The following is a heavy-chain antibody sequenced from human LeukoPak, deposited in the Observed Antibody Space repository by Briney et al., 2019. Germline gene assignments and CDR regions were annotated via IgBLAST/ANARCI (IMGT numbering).Heavy chain of an antibody. CDR1: GGSITTYY. Sequence: SETLSLTCTVSGGSITTYYWNWIRQSPGQGLEWIGYFCNSGSTNYNPSLKSRVSISADTSKNQFSLKLTSVTAADTAVYYCARGGGCTSFSCDFDFWGQGTLVTVSS. D-gene: IGHD2-2*01. CDR2: FCNSGST. V-gene: IGHV4-59*01. J-gene: IGHJ4*02. CDR3: ARGGGCTSFSCDFDF.